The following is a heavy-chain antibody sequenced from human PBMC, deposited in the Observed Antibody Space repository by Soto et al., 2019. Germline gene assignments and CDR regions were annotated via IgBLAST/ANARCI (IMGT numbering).Heavy chain of an antibody. V-gene: IGHV3-23*01. CDR3: AKDGPYYDILTGFSERGDYFDY. Sequence: PGGSLGLACAASGFTFDFYALSWVRQAPGKGLEWGSGISGSGGSTYYADSVKGRFTISRDNSKNTVYLHMNSLRAEDTAIYYCAKDGPYYDILTGFSERGDYFDYWGQGTRVTVSS. D-gene: IGHD3-9*01. CDR2: ISGSGGST. J-gene: IGHJ4*02. CDR1: GFTFDFYA.